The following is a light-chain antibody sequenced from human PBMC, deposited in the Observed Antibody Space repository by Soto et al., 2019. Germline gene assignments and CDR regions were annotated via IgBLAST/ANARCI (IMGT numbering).Light chain of an antibody. CDR2: LGS. CDR3: MQALQTPWT. Sequence: DIVMTQSPLSLPVTPGEPASISCRSSQSLLHSNGYNYLDWYLQKPGQSPQLLIYLGSNRASGVPDRFSGSGSGTDFTLKISRVEAEAVGVYYCMQALQTPWTFGQGTKVEI. J-gene: IGKJ1*01. V-gene: IGKV2-28*01. CDR1: QSLLHSNGYNY.